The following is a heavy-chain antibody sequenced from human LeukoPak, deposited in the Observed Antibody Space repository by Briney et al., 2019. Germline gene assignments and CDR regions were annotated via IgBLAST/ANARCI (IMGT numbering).Heavy chain of an antibody. Sequence: GGSLTLLCAVSVLIYSYAYMNWLREARGKGLEWVGRIKPKTDGETTEYAAPVKDRFSISRDDSKSMMHLQMNSLKTEDTAVYYCITPLPYSAQGGQGTLVTVSS. D-gene: IGHD2-21*01. V-gene: IGHV3-15*07. CDR2: IKPKTDGETT. CDR3: ITPLPYSAQ. CDR1: VLIYSYAY. J-gene: IGHJ4*02.